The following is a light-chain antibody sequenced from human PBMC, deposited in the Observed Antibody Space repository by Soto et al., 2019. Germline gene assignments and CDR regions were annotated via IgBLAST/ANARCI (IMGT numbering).Light chain of an antibody. V-gene: IGKV3D-20*02. CDR2: GAS. CDR1: QSVSSTY. CDR3: QQRSNWPST. J-gene: IGKJ5*01. Sequence: EIVLTQSPGTLSLSPGERATLSCRASQSVSSTYVAWYQQKSGQAPRLLIYGASSRATGIPDRFSGSGSGTDFTLTITSLEPEDFAVYYCQQRSNWPSTFGQGTRLEI.